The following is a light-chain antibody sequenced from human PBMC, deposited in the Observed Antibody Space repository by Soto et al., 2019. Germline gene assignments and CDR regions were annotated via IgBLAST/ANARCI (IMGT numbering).Light chain of an antibody. J-gene: IGKJ3*01. CDR2: GAS. Sequence: EIVLTQSPGTLSLSPGERATLACRASQSVTSSYLAWYQQKPGQAPRLLIYGASNRATGIPDRFSGSGSGTYFSLTISRLETEDFAVYYCQHYGSSPPFTFGPGTKVDIK. CDR1: QSVTSSY. V-gene: IGKV3-20*01. CDR3: QHYGSSPPFT.